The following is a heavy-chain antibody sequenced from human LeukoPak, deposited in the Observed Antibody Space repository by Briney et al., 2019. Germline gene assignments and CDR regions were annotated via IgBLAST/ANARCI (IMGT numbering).Heavy chain of an antibody. J-gene: IGHJ3*02. CDR3: ARGPTRAIGFDI. V-gene: IGHV4-30-4*08. Sequence: PSETLSLTCTVSGGSISSGDYYWSWIRQPPGKGLEWIGYIYYSGSTYYNPSLKSRVTISVDTSKNQFSLKLSSVTAADTAVYYCARGPTRAIGFDIWGQGTTVTVS. CDR2: IYYSGST. CDR1: GGSISSGDYY.